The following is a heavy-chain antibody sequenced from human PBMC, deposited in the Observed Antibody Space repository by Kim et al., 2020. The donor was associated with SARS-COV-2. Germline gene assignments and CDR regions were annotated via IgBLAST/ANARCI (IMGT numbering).Heavy chain of an antibody. CDR1: GFTFSSYS. CDR3: ARGRSGYIYYYGMDV. CDR2: ISSSSSTI. V-gene: IGHV3-48*02. Sequence: GGSLRLSCAASGFTFSSYSMNWVRQAPGKGLEWVSYISSSSSTIYYADSVKGRFTISRDNAKNSLYLQMNSLRDEDTAVYYCARGRSGYIYYYGMDVWGQGTTVTVSS. D-gene: IGHD5-12*01. J-gene: IGHJ6*02.